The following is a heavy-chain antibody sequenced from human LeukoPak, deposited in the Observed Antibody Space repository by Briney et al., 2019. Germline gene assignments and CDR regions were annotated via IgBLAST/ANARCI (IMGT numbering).Heavy chain of an antibody. J-gene: IGHJ3*02. CDR1: GYTFTSYD. CDR3: ARVKSRMAEDPDAFDI. CDR2: MNPNSGNT. D-gene: IGHD5-24*01. V-gene: IGHV1-8*01. Sequence: ASVKVSCKASGYTFTSYDINWVRQATGQGLEWMGWMNPNSGNTGYAQKFQGRVTMTRNTSISTAYMELSSLRFEDTAVYYCARVKSRMAEDPDAFDIWGQGTMVTVSS.